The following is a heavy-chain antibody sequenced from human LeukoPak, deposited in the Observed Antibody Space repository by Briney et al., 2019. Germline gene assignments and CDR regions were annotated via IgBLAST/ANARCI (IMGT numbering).Heavy chain of an antibody. CDR3: ARGYYYDSSGYYGDFDY. Sequence: ASVKVSCKASGYTFTSYYMHWVRQAPGQGLEWMGIINPSGGSTSYAQKFQGRVTMTRDMSTSTVYMELSSLRSEDTAVYYCARGYYYDSSGYYGDFDYWGQGTLVTVSS. V-gene: IGHV1-46*01. CDR2: INPSGGST. J-gene: IGHJ4*02. CDR1: GYTFTSYY. D-gene: IGHD3-22*01.